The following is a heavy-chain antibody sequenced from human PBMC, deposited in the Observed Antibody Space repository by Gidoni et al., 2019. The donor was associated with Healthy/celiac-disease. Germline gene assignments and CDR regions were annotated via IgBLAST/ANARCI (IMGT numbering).Heavy chain of an antibody. Sequence: QVQLVQSGAEVKKPGSSVKVSCKASGGTFSSYAISWVRQAPGQGLEWMGGIIPIFGTANYAQKVQGRVTMTADESTSTAYMELSSLRSEDTAVYYGARATATVFFDYWGQGTLVTVSS. D-gene: IGHD2-15*01. V-gene: IGHV1-69*01. CDR3: ARATATVFFDY. J-gene: IGHJ4*02. CDR2: IIPIFGTA. CDR1: GGTFSSYA.